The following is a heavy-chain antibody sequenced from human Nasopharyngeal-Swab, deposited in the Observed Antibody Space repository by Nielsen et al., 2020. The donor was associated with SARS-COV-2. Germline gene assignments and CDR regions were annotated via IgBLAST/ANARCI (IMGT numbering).Heavy chain of an antibody. D-gene: IGHD5/OR15-5a*01. CDR3: AIMKVGSTLVGMDV. CDR2: IYYTGDT. Sequence: SGPLSPTFTVSGCPFNSLYWNWIRQPPGKGLEWIGFIYYTGDTNYNPSLKSRVTISVDTSKNQFSLKLKSVTAADTAVYYCAIMKVGSTLVGMDVWGQGSTVTVSS. CDR1: GCPFNSLY. J-gene: IGHJ6*02. V-gene: IGHV4-59*01.